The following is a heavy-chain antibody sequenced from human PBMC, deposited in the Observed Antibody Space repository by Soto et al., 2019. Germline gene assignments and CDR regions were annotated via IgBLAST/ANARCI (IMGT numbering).Heavy chain of an antibody. CDR3: ARQYASLDAFDI. Sequence: PSETLSLTCTVSGGSISSYYWSWIRQPPGKGLEWIGYIYYSGGTNYNPSLKSRVTISVDTSKNQFSLKLSSVTAADTAVYYCARQYASLDAFDIWGQGTMVTVSS. CDR2: IYYSGGT. CDR1: GGSISSYY. V-gene: IGHV4-59*08. J-gene: IGHJ3*02.